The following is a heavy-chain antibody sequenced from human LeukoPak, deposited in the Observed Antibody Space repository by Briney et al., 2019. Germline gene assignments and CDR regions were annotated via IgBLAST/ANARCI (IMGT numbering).Heavy chain of an antibody. CDR1: GFTFSSYS. D-gene: IGHD1-26*01. CDR3: ARDAGGSYYIYYFDN. CDR2: ISSDGSIT. J-gene: IGHJ4*02. Sequence: GSLRLSCAASGFTFSSYSMSWVRQAPGKGPEWLSYISSDGSITYYADSVKGRFTISRDNAKNSLYLQMNSLRDEDTAVYYCARDAGGSYYIYYFDNWGQGTQVTVS. V-gene: IGHV3-48*02.